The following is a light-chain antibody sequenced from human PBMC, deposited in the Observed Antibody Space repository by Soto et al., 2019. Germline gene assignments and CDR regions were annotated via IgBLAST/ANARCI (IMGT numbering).Light chain of an antibody. CDR3: SSYTTTSTPYV. J-gene: IGLJ1*01. V-gene: IGLV2-14*01. Sequence: QSALTQPASVPGSPGQSITISCTATSDDVGDYNFVSWYQQHPGKPPKLMIFEVSNRPSGISIRFSGSKSGKTASLTISGLRAEDEADYYCSSYTTTSTPYVFGTGTKLTVL. CDR2: EVS. CDR1: SDDVGDYNF.